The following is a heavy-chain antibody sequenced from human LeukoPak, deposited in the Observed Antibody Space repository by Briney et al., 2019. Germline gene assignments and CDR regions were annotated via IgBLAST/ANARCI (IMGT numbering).Heavy chain of an antibody. V-gene: IGHV4-39*07. D-gene: IGHD1-26*01. CDR1: GGSISSSSYY. J-gene: IGHJ4*02. CDR3: AREVVGATSSLDY. Sequence: SETLSLTCTVSGGSISSSSYYWGWIRQPPGKGLEWIGSIYYSGSTYYNPSLKSRVTISVDTSKNQFSLKLSSVTAADTAVYYCAREVVGATSSLDYWGQGTLVTVSS. CDR2: IYYSGST.